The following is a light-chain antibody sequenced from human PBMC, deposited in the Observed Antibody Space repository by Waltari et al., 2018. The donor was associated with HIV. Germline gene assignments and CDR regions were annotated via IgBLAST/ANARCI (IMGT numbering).Light chain of an antibody. CDR3: AAWGNSLSLL. CDR1: SSNIGSNY. Sequence: QSVLTQPPSASGTPGQRVTISCSGSSSNIGSNYVYWYQQLPGTAPKLLLYRNKRRPSGVPDRFSGSKSGTSASRAISGRRSEDEADYYCAAWGNSLSLLFGGGTKLTVL. CDR2: RNK. V-gene: IGLV1-47*01. J-gene: IGLJ2*01.